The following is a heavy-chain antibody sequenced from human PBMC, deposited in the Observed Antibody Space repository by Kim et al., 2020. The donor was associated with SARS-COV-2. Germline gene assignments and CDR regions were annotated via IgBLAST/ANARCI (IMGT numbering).Heavy chain of an antibody. Sequence: GESLKISCKGSGYSFTSYWIGWVRQMPGKGLEWMGIIYPCDADTRYSPSLQGQVTISADKFISTADLQWSGLKASDTAMYYCARSGDYWGQGTLVTVSS. V-gene: IGHV5-51*01. CDR2: IYPCDADT. CDR3: ARSGDY. CDR1: GYSFTSYW. D-gene: IGHD2-15*01. J-gene: IGHJ4*02.